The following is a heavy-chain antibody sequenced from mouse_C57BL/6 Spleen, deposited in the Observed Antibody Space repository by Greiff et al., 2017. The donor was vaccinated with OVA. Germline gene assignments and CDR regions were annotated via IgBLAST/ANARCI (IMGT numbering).Heavy chain of an antibody. CDR2: IYPGSGST. CDR3: ARWGTTVVATDYFGY. CDR1: GYTFTSYW. V-gene: IGHV1-55*01. D-gene: IGHD1-1*01. J-gene: IGHJ2*01. Sequence: VQLQQPGAELVKPGASVKMSCKASGYTFTSYWITWVKQRPGQGLEWIGDIYPGSGSTNYNEKFKSKATLTVDTSSSTAYMQLSSLTSEDSAVYYCARWGTTVVATDYFGYWGQGTTLTVSS.